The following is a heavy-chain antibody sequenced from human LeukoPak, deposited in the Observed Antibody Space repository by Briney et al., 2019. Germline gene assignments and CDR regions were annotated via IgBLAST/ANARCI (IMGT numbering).Heavy chain of an antibody. CDR2: IYYSGNT. V-gene: IGHV4-59*08. CDR3: ARHFDYDSSGYPESFQD. D-gene: IGHD3-22*01. Sequence: SEALSLTCSVSGGSINNYYWSWIRQPPGEGLEWIGNIYYSGNTNYNPSLKSRVTISVDTSKNQFSLRLSSVTAADTAVYYCARHFDYDSSGYPESFQDWGQGTLVTVSS. CDR1: GGSINNYY. J-gene: IGHJ1*01.